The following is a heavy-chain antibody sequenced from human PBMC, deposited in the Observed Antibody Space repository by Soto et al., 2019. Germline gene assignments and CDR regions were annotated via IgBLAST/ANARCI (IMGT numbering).Heavy chain of an antibody. CDR1: GYTFTNYG. CDR2: ISAYNGDT. J-gene: IGHJ6*03. D-gene: IGHD6-6*01. Sequence: QVQLLQSGAEVKKPGASVKVSCKASGYTFTNYGITWVRQAPGQGLEWMGWISAYNGDTHYTQRLQGRVTMTTDTSTSTAYMELRGLSSDDTAVYYCAGVRQLVGYFYYYMDVWGKGTTVTVSS. CDR3: AGVRQLVGYFYYYMDV. V-gene: IGHV1-18*01.